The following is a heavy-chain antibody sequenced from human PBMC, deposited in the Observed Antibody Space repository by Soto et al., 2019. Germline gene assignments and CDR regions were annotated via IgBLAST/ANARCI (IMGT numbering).Heavy chain of an antibody. D-gene: IGHD4-17*01. CDR1: GGSVNSIGYY. CDR2: IYYSGDT. CDR3: ARDPQYGAIDY. Sequence: ASETLSLTCTVSGGSVNSIGYYWSWIRQRPGRGLEWIGYIYYSGDTYYSPSLESRVAISIDTSKNHFSLRLNSVTAADTAIYFCARDPQYGAIDYWGQGTMVTVSS. J-gene: IGHJ4*02. V-gene: IGHV4-31*03.